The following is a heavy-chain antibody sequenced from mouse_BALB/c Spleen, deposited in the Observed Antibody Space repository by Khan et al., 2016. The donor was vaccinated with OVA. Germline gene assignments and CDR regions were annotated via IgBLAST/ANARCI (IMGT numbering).Heavy chain of an antibody. V-gene: IGHV5-12-2*01. J-gene: IGHJ4*01. CDR2: ITHGGGST. CDR1: GFTFSSNT. CDR3: SRVPAVITSDLDY. Sequence: EVQLQESGGGLVQPGASLKLSCAASGFTFSSNTMSWVRQTPEKRLEWVAYITHGGGSTYYPDTVKGQFTISTDNATNTPYLQMSSLKSEDTAIASCSRVPAVITSDLDYWGQGTSVTVSS. D-gene: IGHD1-2*01.